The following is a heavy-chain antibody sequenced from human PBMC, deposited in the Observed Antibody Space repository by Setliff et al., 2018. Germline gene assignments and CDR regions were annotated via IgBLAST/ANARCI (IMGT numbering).Heavy chain of an antibody. V-gene: IGHV3-7*03. D-gene: IGHD6-6*01. Sequence: GGSLRLSCAASGFTFSSYWMSWVRQAPGKGLEWVANIKQDGSDKYYVGSVKGRFTISRDNAKNSLYLQMSSLRAEDTAVYYCARWTARAVDYWGQGTLVTVSS. CDR3: ARWTARAVDY. CDR2: IKQDGSDK. J-gene: IGHJ4*02. CDR1: GFTFSSYW.